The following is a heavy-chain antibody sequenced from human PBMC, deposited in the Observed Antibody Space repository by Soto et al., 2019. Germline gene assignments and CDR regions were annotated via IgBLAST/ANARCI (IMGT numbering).Heavy chain of an antibody. V-gene: IGHV4-59*01. Sequence: SETLSLTCTVSGGSISSYYWSWIRQPPGKGLEWIGYIYYSGSTNYNPSLKSRVTISVDTSKNQFSLKLSSVTAADTAVYYCARAKNPQYYDFWSGPGAGGMDVWGQGTTVTVSS. D-gene: IGHD3-3*01. CDR3: ARAKNPQYYDFWSGPGAGGMDV. J-gene: IGHJ6*02. CDR2: IYYSGST. CDR1: GGSISSYY.